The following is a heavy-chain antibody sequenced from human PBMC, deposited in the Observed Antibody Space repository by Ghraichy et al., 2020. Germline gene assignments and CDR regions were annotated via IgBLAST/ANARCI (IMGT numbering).Heavy chain of an antibody. D-gene: IGHD3-22*01. CDR1: GFTFSSYA. J-gene: IGHJ3*02. CDR3: VKDLTSGYFQDDAFDI. Sequence: GGSLRLSCSASGFTFSSYAMHWVRQAPGKGLEYVSAISSNGGSTYYADSVKGRFTISRDNSKNTLYLQMSSLRAEDTAVYYCVKDLTSGYFQDDAFDIWGQGTMVTVSS. CDR2: ISSNGGST. V-gene: IGHV3-64D*06.